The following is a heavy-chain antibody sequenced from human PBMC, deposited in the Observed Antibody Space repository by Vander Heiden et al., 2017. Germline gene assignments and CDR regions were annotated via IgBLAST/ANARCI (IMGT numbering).Heavy chain of an antibody. Sequence: QVQLVQSGAEVHKPGASVKVPCKASGYTFTRYYMHWVRQAPGQGLEWMGWINPNRGGTNNAQKFQGRVTMTRDTSISTAYMELSRLRADDTAVYYCARARASGSYYLFDYWGQGTLVTVSS. V-gene: IGHV1-2*02. J-gene: IGHJ4*02. D-gene: IGHD1-26*01. CDR1: GYTFTRYY. CDR3: ARARASGSYYLFDY. CDR2: INPNRGGT.